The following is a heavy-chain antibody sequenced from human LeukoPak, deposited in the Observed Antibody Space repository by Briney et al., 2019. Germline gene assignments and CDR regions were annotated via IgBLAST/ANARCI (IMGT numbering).Heavy chain of an antibody. J-gene: IGHJ6*02. Sequence: GGSLRLSCAASGSTFSDSWMSWVRQAPGKGLEWVTNVNPDGSAKDYVDSVKGRFTISRDNAGNSLFVQMSSLRAEDTAVYYCATYTRWVAGDVWGQGTTVTVSS. CDR2: VNPDGSAK. V-gene: IGHV3-7*01. CDR3: ATYTRWVAGDV. D-gene: IGHD3-16*01. CDR1: GSTFSDSW.